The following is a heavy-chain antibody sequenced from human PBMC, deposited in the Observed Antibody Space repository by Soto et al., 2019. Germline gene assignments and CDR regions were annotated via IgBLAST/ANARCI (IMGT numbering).Heavy chain of an antibody. J-gene: IGHJ5*02. V-gene: IGHV3-33*08. CDR3: AREYGEAAAGTGGWFDP. Sequence: GGSLRLSCAASGFTFSSYGMNWVRQAPGKGLEWVAVIWYDGSNKYYADSVKGRFTISRDNSKNTLYLQMNSLRAEDTAVYYCAREYGEAAAGTGGWFDPWGQGTLVTVSS. CDR1: GFTFSSYG. CDR2: IWYDGSNK. D-gene: IGHD6-13*01.